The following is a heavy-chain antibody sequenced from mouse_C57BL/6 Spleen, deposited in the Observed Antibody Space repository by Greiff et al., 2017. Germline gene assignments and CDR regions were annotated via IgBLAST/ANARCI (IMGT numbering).Heavy chain of an antibody. J-gene: IGHJ1*03. CDR2: INPYNGGT. D-gene: IGHD6-1*01. V-gene: IGHV1-19*01. Sequence: VQLQQSGPVLVKPGASVKMSCKASGYTFTDYYMNWVKQSHGKSLEWIGVINPYNGGTSYNQKFKGKATLTVDKSSSTAYMELNSLTSEDSAVYYCARSYQPPWYFDVWGKGTTVTVSS. CDR1: GYTFTDYY. CDR3: ARSYQPPWYFDV.